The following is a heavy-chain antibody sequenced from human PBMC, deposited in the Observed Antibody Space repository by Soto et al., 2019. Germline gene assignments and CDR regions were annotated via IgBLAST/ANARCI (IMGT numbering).Heavy chain of an antibody. D-gene: IGHD3-9*01. V-gene: IGHV6-1*01. J-gene: IGHJ4*02. CDR2: TYYRSKWYN. Sequence: PSQTLSLTCAISGDSVSSNSAAWNWIRQSPSRGLEWLGRTYYRSKWYNDYAVSVKSRITINPDTSKNQFSLQLNSVTPEDTAVYYCARAVVDILTGYYPFDYWGQGTLVTSPQ. CDR1: GDSVSSNSAA. CDR3: ARAVVDILTGYYPFDY.